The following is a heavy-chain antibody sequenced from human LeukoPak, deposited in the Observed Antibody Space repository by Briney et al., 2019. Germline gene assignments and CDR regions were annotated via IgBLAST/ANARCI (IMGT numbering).Heavy chain of an antibody. Sequence: GGSLRLSCVASGFTFNTYGMHWVRQAPGKGLEWVTFIRFDGSNKYYADSVKGRFTISRDNSKNTLYLQMNSLRAEDTAVYYCAKGPGLGYYYYYMDVWGKGTTVTISS. V-gene: IGHV3-30*02. D-gene: IGHD3-22*01. J-gene: IGHJ6*03. CDR3: AKGPGLGYYYYYMDV. CDR2: IRFDGSNK. CDR1: GFTFNTYG.